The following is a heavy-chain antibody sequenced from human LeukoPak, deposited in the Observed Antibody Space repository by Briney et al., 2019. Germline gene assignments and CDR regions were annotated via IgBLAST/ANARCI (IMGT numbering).Heavy chain of an antibody. CDR2: IIPIFGTA. D-gene: IGHD6-6*01. V-gene: IGHV1-69*05. J-gene: IGHJ6*03. CDR1: GGTFSSYA. CDR3: ARDRSAPSSSSVSGYYYYYYMDV. Sequence: GASVKVSCKASGGTFSSYAISWVRQAPGQGLEWMGGIIPIFGTANYAQKFQGRVTMTRDMSTSTVYMELSSLRSEDTAVYYCARDRSAPSSSSVSGYYYYYYMDVWGKGTTVTVSS.